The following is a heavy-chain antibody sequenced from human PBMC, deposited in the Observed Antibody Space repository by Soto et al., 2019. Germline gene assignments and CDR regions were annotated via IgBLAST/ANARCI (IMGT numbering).Heavy chain of an antibody. CDR1: GGSISSGGYS. CDR3: ARGGYCSSTSCGWGNWVDP. J-gene: IGHJ5*02. Sequence: SVTLSLTCAVSGGSISSGGYSWSWIRHPPGKGLEWIGYIYHSGSTYYNPSLKSRVTISVDRSKNQFSLKLSSVTAADTAVYYCARGGYCSSTSCGWGNWVDPWGQGTLVTVSS. CDR2: IYHSGST. D-gene: IGHD2-2*01. V-gene: IGHV4-30-2*01.